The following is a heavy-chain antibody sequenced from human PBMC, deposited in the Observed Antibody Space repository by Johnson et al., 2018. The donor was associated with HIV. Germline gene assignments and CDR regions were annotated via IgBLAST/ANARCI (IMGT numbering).Heavy chain of an antibody. V-gene: IGHV3-30*03. D-gene: IGHD6-6*01. CDR3: AREGLEQVVSDAFDI. J-gene: IGHJ3*02. CDR2: ISYDGNNK. CDR1: GFTFSTYG. Sequence: QVQLVESGGGVAQPGRSLGLSCAASGFTFSTYGMHWVRQAPGKGLEWVAVISYDGNNKYYADSVKGRFTLSRDNSKNTLYLQMNSLGAEDTAVYYCAREGLEQVVSDAFDIWGQGTMVTVSS.